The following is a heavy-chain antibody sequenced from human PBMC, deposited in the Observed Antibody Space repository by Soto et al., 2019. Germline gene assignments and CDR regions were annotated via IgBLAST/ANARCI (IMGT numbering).Heavy chain of an antibody. D-gene: IGHD1-26*01. J-gene: IGHJ3*01. CDR3: ARRWGDAFDF. Sequence: VQLQESGPGLVKPSETLSLTCTVSGGSISSYYWSWIRQPPGKGLEWIGYIYYSGSTNYNPSLKSRVTISVDTSKNQFSLKLSSVTAADTAVYYCARRWGDAFDFWGQGTMVTVSS. CDR2: IYYSGST. CDR1: GGSISSYY. V-gene: IGHV4-59*01.